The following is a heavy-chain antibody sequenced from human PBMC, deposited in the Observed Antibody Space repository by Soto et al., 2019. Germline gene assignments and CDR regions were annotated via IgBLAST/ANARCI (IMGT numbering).Heavy chain of an antibody. CDR1: GDSVSSNSAA. Sequence: QVQLQQSGPGLVKPSQTLSLTCAMSGDSVSSNSAAWSWIRQSPSRGLEWLGRTYYRSKWYNDYAVSVKSRITISPDTPKNQFSLQLNSVTPEDTDVYYCVRGSYTSTWSWGQGYLLTVSS. D-gene: IGHD6-13*01. J-gene: IGHJ5*02. CDR2: TYYRSKWYN. CDR3: VRGSYTSTWS. V-gene: IGHV6-1*01.